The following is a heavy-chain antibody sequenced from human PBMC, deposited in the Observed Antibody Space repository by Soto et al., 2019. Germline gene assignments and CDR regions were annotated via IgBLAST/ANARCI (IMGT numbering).Heavy chain of an antibody. V-gene: IGHV3-48*03. CDR2: ISSSGSTI. CDR3: ARWGRDNWNDGGAFDI. CDR1: GFTFSSYE. J-gene: IGHJ3*02. D-gene: IGHD1-1*01. Sequence: AGGSLRLSCAASGFTFSSYEMNWVRQAPGKGLEWVSYISSSGSTIYYADSVKGRFTISRDNAKNSLYLQMNSLRAEDTAVYYCARWGRDNWNDGGAFDIWGQGTMVTVSS.